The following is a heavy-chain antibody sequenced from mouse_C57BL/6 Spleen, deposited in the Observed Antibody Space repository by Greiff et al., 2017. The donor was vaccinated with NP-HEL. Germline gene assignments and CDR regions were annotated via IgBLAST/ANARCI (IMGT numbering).Heavy chain of an antibody. CDR2: INPSDIEP. Sequence: QVQLQQPGAELVRPGSSVKLSCKASGYTFTSYWMHWLNQRPIQGLEWLGNINPSDIEPHYNQKFKDKATLTIDKSYSTAYMQLSSLTSEDSAVYYCALGYYFDYWGQGTTLTVSS. CDR1: GYTFTSYW. V-gene: IGHV1-52*01. J-gene: IGHJ2*01. CDR3: ALGYYFDY.